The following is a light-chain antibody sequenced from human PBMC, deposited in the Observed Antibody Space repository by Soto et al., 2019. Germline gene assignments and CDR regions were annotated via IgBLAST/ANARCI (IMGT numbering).Light chain of an antibody. J-gene: IGKJ2*01. CDR3: QRYGSSPPFT. Sequence: EIVLTQSPGTLSLSPGERATLSCRASQRVSSSYLAWYQQKPGQAPRLLLYGASTTATGIPDRFSGSGSGTDFTLTISRLEPEDFGVYFCQRYGSSPPFTFGQGTKVEI. V-gene: IGKV3-20*01. CDR1: QRVSSSY. CDR2: GAS.